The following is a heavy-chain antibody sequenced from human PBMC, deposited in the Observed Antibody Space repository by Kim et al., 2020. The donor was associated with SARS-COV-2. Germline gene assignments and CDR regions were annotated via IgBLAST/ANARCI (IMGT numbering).Heavy chain of an antibody. J-gene: IGHJ6*04. CDR2: ISSSSSYI. D-gene: IGHD3-9*01. CDR1: GFTFSSYS. CDR3: ARGGELLRYFDWLLLGGNYGMDV. V-gene: IGHV3-21*01. Sequence: GGSLRLSCAASGFTFSSYSMNWVRQAPGKGLEWVSFISSSSSYIYYADSVKGRFTISRDNAKNSLYLQMNSLRAEDTAVYYCARGGELLRYFDWLLLGGNYGMDVWGKGTTVTVSS.